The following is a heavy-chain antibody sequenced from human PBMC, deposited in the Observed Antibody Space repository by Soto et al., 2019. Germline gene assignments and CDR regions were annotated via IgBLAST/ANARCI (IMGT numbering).Heavy chain of an antibody. D-gene: IGHD6-13*01. CDR2: ISSSGTTI. CDR1: EFTFSSYE. Sequence: EVQLVESGGGLVQPGGSLRLSCVASEFTFSSYEMNWVRQAPGKGLEWVSYISSSGTTIYYTHSVKGRFTISRDNAKNSLYLQMNSLRAEDTAVYHCVRFGGAAAGPGDYWGQGTLVTVSS. J-gene: IGHJ4*02. CDR3: VRFGGAAAGPGDY. V-gene: IGHV3-48*03.